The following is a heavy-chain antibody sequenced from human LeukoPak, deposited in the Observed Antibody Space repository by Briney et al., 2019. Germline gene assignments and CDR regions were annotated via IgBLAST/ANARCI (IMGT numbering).Heavy chain of an antibody. D-gene: IGHD3-10*01. CDR1: GYTFTTYD. V-gene: IGHV1-8*01. CDR3: ARDPYYYGSGSPYGFDY. Sequence: ASVKVSCKASGYTFTTYDMTWVRQAPGQGLEWMGWMNPDSGDTGYAQKFQGRVTMTRDTPISTAYMELSSLRSEDTAVYYCARDPYYYGSGSPYGFDYWGQGTLVTVSS. CDR2: MNPDSGDT. J-gene: IGHJ4*02.